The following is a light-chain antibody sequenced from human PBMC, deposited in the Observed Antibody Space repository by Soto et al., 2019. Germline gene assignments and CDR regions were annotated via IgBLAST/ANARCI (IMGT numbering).Light chain of an antibody. J-gene: IGLJ1*01. Sequence: QPVLTQPPSVSGTPGQRVTISCSGSSSNIGSNSVSWYQQLPGTAPKLLIYNNNQRPSGVPDRFSGSKSGTSASLAISGLQSGDEADYYCAAWDDALNGYVLGSGTKLTVL. CDR1: SSNIGSNS. CDR2: NNN. CDR3: AAWDDALNGYV. V-gene: IGLV1-44*01.